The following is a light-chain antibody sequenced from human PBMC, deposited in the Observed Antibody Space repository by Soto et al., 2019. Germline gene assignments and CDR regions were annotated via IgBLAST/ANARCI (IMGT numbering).Light chain of an antibody. V-gene: IGKV3-11*01. Sequence: EIVLTQFPATLSLSPGERATLSCRASQSVNKYLAWYQHKPGQAPRLLVYDASNTATGVPARFSGSGSGTDFTLTISSLEPEVFAVYYCQQRYIWPPISFGQGTRLEI. CDR2: DAS. CDR1: QSVNKY. CDR3: QQRYIWPPIS. J-gene: IGKJ5*01.